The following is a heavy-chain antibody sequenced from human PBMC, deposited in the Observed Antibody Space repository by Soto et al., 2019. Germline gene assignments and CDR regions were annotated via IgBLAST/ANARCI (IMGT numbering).Heavy chain of an antibody. V-gene: IGHV3-30*18. CDR2: ISYDGSNK. CDR1: GFTFSSYG. D-gene: IGHD3-3*01. Sequence: QVQLVESGGGVVQPGRSLRLSCAASGFTFSSYGMHWVRQAPGKGLEWVAVISYDGSNKYYADSVKGRFTISRDNSKNPMXLQMNSLRAEDTAVYYCAKDVLRFLEWLAFYGMDVWGQGTTVTVSS. J-gene: IGHJ6*02. CDR3: AKDVLRFLEWLAFYGMDV.